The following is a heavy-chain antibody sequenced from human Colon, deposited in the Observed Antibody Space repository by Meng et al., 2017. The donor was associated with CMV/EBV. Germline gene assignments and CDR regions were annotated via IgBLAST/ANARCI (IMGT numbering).Heavy chain of an antibody. J-gene: IGHJ4*02. CDR2: IRYDGTTK. Sequence: GGSLRLSCVTSGFTFSSYGMHWLRQPAGKGLEWVAFIRYDGTTKYYADSVQGRFTISRDNSRSNLHLQMNSLRAKDTGLYFCAKEPLPPQTWGQGTQVTVSS. CDR1: GFTFSSYG. V-gene: IGHV3-30*02. CDR3: AKEPLPPQT.